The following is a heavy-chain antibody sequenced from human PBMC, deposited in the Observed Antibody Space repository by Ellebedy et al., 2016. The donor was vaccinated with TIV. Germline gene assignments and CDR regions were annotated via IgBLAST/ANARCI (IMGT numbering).Heavy chain of an antibody. CDR1: GFSFTTYW. CDR3: ARDLRGGEDF. Sequence: PGGSLRPSCAASGFSFTTYWMTWVRQTPGKGLEWVANIKQDGSEMYYGVSVKGRFTISRDNAKNSVYLQMNSMRADDTAVYYCARDLRGGEDFWGQGTLVTVSS. J-gene: IGHJ4*02. CDR2: IKQDGSEM. V-gene: IGHV3-7*03. D-gene: IGHD2-15*01.